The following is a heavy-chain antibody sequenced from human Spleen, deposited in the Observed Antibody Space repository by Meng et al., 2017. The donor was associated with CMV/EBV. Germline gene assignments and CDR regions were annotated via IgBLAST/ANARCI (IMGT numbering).Heavy chain of an antibody. Sequence: ASVKVSCKASGYTFTAHYFHWVRQAPGQGLEWMGWIRTDNGDTNYAQKVQGRVTMTTDTSTTTAYMELRSLTSDDTAVYYCARDLFGLVISPAVFWGQGTLVTVSS. V-gene: IGHV1-18*04. J-gene: IGHJ4*02. CDR1: GYTFTAHY. CDR2: IRTDNGDT. D-gene: IGHD3/OR15-3a*01. CDR3: ARDLFGLVISPAVF.